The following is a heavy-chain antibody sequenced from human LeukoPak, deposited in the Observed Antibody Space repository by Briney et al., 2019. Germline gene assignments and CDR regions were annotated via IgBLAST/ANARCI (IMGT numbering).Heavy chain of an antibody. CDR1: GFTFSNYD. J-gene: IGHJ4*02. D-gene: IGHD6-19*01. CDR2: IGTAGDT. CDR3: ARKSPSGQTDY. Sequence: GGSLRLSCAASGFTFSNYDMHWVRQVTGKGLGWVSAIGTAGDTYYPGSVKGRFTISRENAKNSLYLQMNSLRAGDTAVYYCARKSPSGQTDYWGQGTLVTVSS. V-gene: IGHV3-13*01.